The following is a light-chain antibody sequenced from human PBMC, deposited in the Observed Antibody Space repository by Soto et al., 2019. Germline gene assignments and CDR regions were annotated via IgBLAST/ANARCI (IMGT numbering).Light chain of an antibody. Sequence: DIQMTQSPSTLSASVGYRVTITCPASQSIGKHLNWYQQKPGKAPKFLIYGASTLQSGVPSRFTGSGSGTDFTLTVNSLQAEDFATYYCQQYNTYSFGQGTKVDI. V-gene: IGKV1-39*01. CDR1: QSIGKH. CDR2: GAS. CDR3: QQYNTYS. J-gene: IGKJ1*01.